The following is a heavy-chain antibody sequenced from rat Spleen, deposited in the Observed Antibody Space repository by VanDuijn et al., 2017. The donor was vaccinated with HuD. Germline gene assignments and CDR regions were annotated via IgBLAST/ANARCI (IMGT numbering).Heavy chain of an antibody. CDR2: ISSDGNTP. D-gene: IGHD1-1*01. CDR3: ATETVVYVMDA. V-gene: IGHV5-25*01. Sequence: EVQLVESGGGLVQPGRSMKLSCAASGLSFSNYDMAWVRQAPTKGLEWVASISSDGNTPYYRDSVKGRFTVSRDNAKSTLYLQMDSLRSEDTATYYCATETVVYVMDAWGQGASVTVSS. CDR1: GLSFSNYD. J-gene: IGHJ4*01.